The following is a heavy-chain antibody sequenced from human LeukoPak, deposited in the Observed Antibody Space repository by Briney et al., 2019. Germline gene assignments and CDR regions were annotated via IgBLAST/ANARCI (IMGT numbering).Heavy chain of an antibody. CDR3: AKGGAGYCSSTSCLYYFDY. CDR1: GFTFSSYA. D-gene: IGHD2-2*01. J-gene: IGHJ4*02. Sequence: GGSLRLSCAASGFTFSSYAMSWVRQAPGKGLEWVSGISGSGGSTHYADSVKDRFTISRDNSKNTLYLQMNSLRAEDTAVYYCAKGGAGYCSSTSCLYYFDYWGQGTLVTVST. CDR2: ISGSGGST. V-gene: IGHV3-23*01.